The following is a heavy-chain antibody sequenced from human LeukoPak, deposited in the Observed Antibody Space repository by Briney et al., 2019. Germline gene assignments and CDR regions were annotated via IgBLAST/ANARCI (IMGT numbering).Heavy chain of an antibody. V-gene: IGHV4-4*07. CDR2: IYTSGST. Sequence: SETLSLTCTVSGGSTSSYYWSWIRQPAGKGLEWIGRIYTSGSTNYNPSLKSRVTMSVDTSKNQFSLKLSSVTAADTAVYYCARERPGIAVAGRGYYFDYWGQGTLVTVSS. CDR1: GGSTSSYY. D-gene: IGHD6-19*01. CDR3: ARERPGIAVAGRGYYFDY. J-gene: IGHJ4*02.